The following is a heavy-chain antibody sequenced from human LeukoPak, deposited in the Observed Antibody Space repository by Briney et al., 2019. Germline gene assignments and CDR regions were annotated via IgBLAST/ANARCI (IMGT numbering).Heavy chain of an antibody. J-gene: IGHJ4*02. CDR2: ISSSSSYI. CDR1: GFTFSSYS. V-gene: IGHV3-21*01. Sequence: PGGSLRLSXAASGFTFSSYSMNWVRQAPGKGLEWVSSISSSSSYIYYADSVKGRFTISRDNAKNSLYLQMNSLRAEDTAVYYCARDSVVGAQYYFDYWGQGTLVTVSS. D-gene: IGHD1-26*01. CDR3: ARDSVVGAQYYFDY.